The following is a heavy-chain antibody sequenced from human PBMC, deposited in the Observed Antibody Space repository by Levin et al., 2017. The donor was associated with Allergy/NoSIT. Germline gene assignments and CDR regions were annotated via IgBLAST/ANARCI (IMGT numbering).Heavy chain of an antibody. J-gene: IGHJ4*02. CDR1: GFTFSKYA. D-gene: IGHD3-10*01. V-gene: IGHV3-23*01. CDR2: ISGTGGDT. Sequence: PGGSLRLSCEASGFTFSKYAMTWVRQAPGKGLEWVSAISGTGGDTYYTDSVKGRFTISRHNSKNRLYRQMHSLIAEDTAVYYCATIIEIQYYDGSGTINYFDYWGQGTVVTVSS. CDR3: ATIIEIQYYDGSGTINYFDY.